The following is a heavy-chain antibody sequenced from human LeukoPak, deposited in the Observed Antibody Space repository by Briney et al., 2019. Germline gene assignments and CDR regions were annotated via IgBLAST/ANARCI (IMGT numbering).Heavy chain of an antibody. CDR1: GLTFSNAW. Sequence: PGRSLRLSCVASGLTFSNAWMSWVRQPPAKGLESVGRIKSKTDGGSTDYAAPVKGRFTISRDDSNNTLYLQMNSLKTEDTAVYYCTTDTTGYCSSTSCPPLDYWGQGTLVSVSS. V-gene: IGHV3-15*01. CDR3: TTDTTGYCSSTSCPPLDY. J-gene: IGHJ4*02. D-gene: IGHD2-2*01. CDR2: IKSKTDGGST.